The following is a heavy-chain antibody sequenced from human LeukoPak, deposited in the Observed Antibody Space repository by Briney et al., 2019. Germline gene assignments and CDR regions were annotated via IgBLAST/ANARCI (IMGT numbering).Heavy chain of an antibody. CDR2: IYYSGST. Sequence: KPSETLSLTCTVSGGSISSYYWSWIRQPPGKGLEWIGYIYYSGSTNYNPSLKSRVTISVDTSKNQFSLKLSSVTAADTAVYYCARGNDFWSGSFDPWGQEPWSPSLQ. CDR1: GGSISSYY. V-gene: IGHV4-59*01. CDR3: ARGNDFWSGSFDP. D-gene: IGHD3-3*01. J-gene: IGHJ5*02.